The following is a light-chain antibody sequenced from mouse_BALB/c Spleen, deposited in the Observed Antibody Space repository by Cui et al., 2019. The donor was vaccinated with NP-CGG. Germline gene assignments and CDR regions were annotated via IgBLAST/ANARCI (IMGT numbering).Light chain of an antibody. Sequence: QVVVTKEPALTTSPGETVTLTCRSSTGAVTTNNYANWVQEKPDHLFTGLIGGTNNRAPGVPARFSGSLIGDKAALTITGAQTEDEAIYFCALWYSNHWVFGGGTKLTVL. V-gene: IGLV1*01. CDR2: GTN. CDR1: TGAVTTNNY. J-gene: IGLJ1*01. CDR3: ALWYSNHWV.